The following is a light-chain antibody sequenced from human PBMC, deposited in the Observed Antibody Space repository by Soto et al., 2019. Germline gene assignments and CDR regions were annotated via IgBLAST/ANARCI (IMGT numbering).Light chain of an antibody. Sequence: EVVMTQSPATLSVSPGERVTLSCRASESVRRNLAWYHQKPGQGPRLLIYYASTRATGVPDRFTGSGSGTEFTLTISSLQSEDFGVYHCQHYSNWPLTFGPGTKVEIK. CDR3: QHYSNWPLT. V-gene: IGKV3-15*01. CDR1: ESVRRN. J-gene: IGKJ3*01. CDR2: YAS.